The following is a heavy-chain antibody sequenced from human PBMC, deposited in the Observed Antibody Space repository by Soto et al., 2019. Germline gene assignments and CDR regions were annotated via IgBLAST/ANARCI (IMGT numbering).Heavy chain of an antibody. CDR2: ISAYNGNT. Sequence: QVQLVQSGAEVKKPGASVKVSCKASGYTFTSYGISWVRQAPGQGLEWMGWISAYNGNTNYAQKLQGRVTMTTDTYTSTAYMELRSLRSDDTAVYYCARVGVVVVPAAILDYYYGMDVWGQGTTVTVSS. D-gene: IGHD2-2*01. J-gene: IGHJ6*02. CDR3: ARVGVVVVPAAILDYYYGMDV. V-gene: IGHV1-18*01. CDR1: GYTFTSYG.